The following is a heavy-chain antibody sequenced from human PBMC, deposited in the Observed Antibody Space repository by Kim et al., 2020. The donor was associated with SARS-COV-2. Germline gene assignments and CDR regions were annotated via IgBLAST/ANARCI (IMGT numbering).Heavy chain of an antibody. CDR2: IYYTGSS. V-gene: IGHV4-59*12. CDR1: GGSLSTYY. Sequence: SETLSLTCSVSGGSLSTYYWSWIRQPPGKELEYIGYIYYTGSSNYSPSLKSRVTMSVDTSKNQFSLKLTSVTAPDTAVYYCARDRIYCTGGSCYSAFDV. J-gene: IGHJ3*01. D-gene: IGHD2-15*01. CDR3: ARDRIYCTGGSCYSAFDV.